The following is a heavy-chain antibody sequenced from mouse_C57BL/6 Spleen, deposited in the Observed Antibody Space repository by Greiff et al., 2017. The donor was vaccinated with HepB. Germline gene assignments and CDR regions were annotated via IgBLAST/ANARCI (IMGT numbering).Heavy chain of an antibody. CDR3: ARAAAHATLDCDY. CDR1: GFTFSSYG. D-gene: IGHD3-2*02. Sequence: EVKLMESGGDLVKPGGSLKLSCAASGFTFSSYGMSWVRQTPDKRLEWVATISSGGSYTYYPDSVQGRFTISRDNAKNTLYLQMSSLTSEDTAIYYLARAAAHATLDCDYWGQGTTRTVSS. CDR2: ISSGGSYT. J-gene: IGHJ2*01. V-gene: IGHV5-6*01.